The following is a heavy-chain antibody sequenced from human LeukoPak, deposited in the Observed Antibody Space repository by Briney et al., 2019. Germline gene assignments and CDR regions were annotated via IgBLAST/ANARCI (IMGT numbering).Heavy chain of an antibody. CDR3: ARGGYSSSSYFYYYMDV. D-gene: IGHD6-6*01. CDR2: ISRSSSNI. J-gene: IGHJ6*03. CDR1: VFTLSTYD. V-gene: IGHV3-21*06. Sequence: GGSLRLACAPSVFTLSTYDMHCVREAPGKGLECVSYISRSSSNIYDADSMKGRFTLSRDNTKNSLYLQMNSMRDEDTAVYYCARGGYSSSSYFYYYMDVWGKGTTVTVSS.